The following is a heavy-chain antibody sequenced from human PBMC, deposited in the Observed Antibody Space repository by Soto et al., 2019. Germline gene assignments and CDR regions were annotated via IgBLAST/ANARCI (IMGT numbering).Heavy chain of an antibody. V-gene: IGHV4-39*01. CDR2: VHSTGGT. CDR1: DGSITSGGYF. J-gene: IGHJ6*02. Sequence: SETLSLTCPVSDGSITSGGYFWDWLRQPPGEGPEWIGTVHSTGGTYYSPSLRSRVTISVDTSKNLFSLKMTSASATDTAVYFCAKREDSSRFGGLDIWGQGTEVTVSS. CDR3: AKREDSSRFGGLDI. D-gene: IGHD3-3*01.